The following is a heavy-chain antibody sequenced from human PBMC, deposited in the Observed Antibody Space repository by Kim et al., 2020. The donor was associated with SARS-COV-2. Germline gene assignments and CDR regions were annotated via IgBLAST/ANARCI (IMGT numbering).Heavy chain of an antibody. CDR3: AREGTAADGGYCVDY. CDR2: INVGHGNT. D-gene: IGHD2-21*02. J-gene: IGHJ4*02. V-gene: IGHV1-3*01. Sequence: ASVKVSCKASGDTFTSYAMHWVRQAPGQGLEWMGWINVGHGNTNYAQKFQGRVTITRDTSASTAYMELSSLRSEDTAVYFCAREGTAADGGYCVDYWGQG. CDR1: GDTFTSYA.